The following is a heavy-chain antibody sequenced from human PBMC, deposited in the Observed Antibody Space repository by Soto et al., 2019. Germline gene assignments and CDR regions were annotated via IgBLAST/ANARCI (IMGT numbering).Heavy chain of an antibody. CDR2: ISAYNGNT. D-gene: IGHD5-18*01. J-gene: IGHJ6*02. Sequence: QVQLVQSGDEVKKPGASVKGSCKASGYTFTSYGISWMRQAPGQGIEWMGWISAYNGNTNYAQKLQGRVSMTTDTSTSTAYMELRSLRSDDTAVYYCARDRVDTATGYYYGMDVWGQGTTVTVSS. CDR3: ARDRVDTATGYYYGMDV. CDR1: GYTFTSYG. V-gene: IGHV1-18*01.